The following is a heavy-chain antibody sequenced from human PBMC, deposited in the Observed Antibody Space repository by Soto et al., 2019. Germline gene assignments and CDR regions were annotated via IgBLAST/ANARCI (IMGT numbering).Heavy chain of an antibody. CDR2: IIPIFGTA. Sequence: SVKVSCKASGGTFSSYAISWVRQAPGQGLEWMGGIIPIFGTANYAQKFQGRVTITADESTSTAYMELSSLRSEDTAVYYCARDGRSSSLNYYYYGMDVWGQGTTVTVSS. CDR3: ARDGRSSSLNYYYYGMDV. CDR1: GGTFSSYA. D-gene: IGHD6-6*01. J-gene: IGHJ6*02. V-gene: IGHV1-69*13.